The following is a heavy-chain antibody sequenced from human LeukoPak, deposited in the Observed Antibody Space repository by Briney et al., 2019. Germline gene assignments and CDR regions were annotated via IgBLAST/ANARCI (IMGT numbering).Heavy chain of an antibody. CDR1: GFIFSGSW. D-gene: IGHD2-15*01. CDR3: TTDTWYSAGH. J-gene: IGHJ4*02. CDR2: IKKDGSEK. Sequence: GGSLRLSCTASGFIFSGSWMAWIRQAPGKGLEWVAIIKKDGSEKYYVDPMKGRFTISRDNAKNSLFLQMNSLRAEDTAIYYCTTDTWYSAGHWGQGTLVTVSS. V-gene: IGHV3-7*03.